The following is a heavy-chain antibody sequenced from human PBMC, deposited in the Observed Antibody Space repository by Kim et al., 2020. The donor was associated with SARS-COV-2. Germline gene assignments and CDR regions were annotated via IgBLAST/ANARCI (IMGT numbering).Heavy chain of an antibody. CDR3: ARGRITRAWFDP. J-gene: IGHJ5*02. CDR2: INHSGST. Sequence: SETLSLTCAVYGGSFSGYYWSWIRQPPGKGLEWIGEINHSGSTNYNPSLKSRVTISVDTSKNQFSLKLSSVTAADTAVYYCARGRITRAWFDPWGQGTLVTVSS. CDR1: GGSFSGYY. D-gene: IGHD3-16*01. V-gene: IGHV4-34*01.